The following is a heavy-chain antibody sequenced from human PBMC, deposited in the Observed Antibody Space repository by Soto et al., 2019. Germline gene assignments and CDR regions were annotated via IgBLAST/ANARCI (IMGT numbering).Heavy chain of an antibody. CDR3: ARGIEYSSSSGLINYYYYMDV. J-gene: IGHJ6*03. D-gene: IGHD6-6*01. CDR1: GYTFTGYY. Sequence: ASVKVSCKASGYTFTGYYMHWVRQAPGQGLEWMGWINPNSGGTNYAQKFQGWVTMTRDTSISTAYMELSRLRSDDTAVYYCARGIEYSSSSGLINYYYYMDVWGKGTTVTVSS. V-gene: IGHV1-2*04. CDR2: INPNSGGT.